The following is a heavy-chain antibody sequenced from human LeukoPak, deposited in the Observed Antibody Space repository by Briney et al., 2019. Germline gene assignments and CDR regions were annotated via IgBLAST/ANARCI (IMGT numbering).Heavy chain of an antibody. CDR1: GVTSSGFW. V-gene: IGHV3-7*01. CDR3: ARRSWQFDY. CDR2: IRPDGSDT. D-gene: IGHD6-13*01. J-gene: IGHJ4*02. Sequence: GGSLRLSCAASGVTSSGFWMTWVRQAPGRGLEWVASIRPDGSDTYYLDSVKGRFTVSRDNAKNSVYLQMDSLRAEDTAVYYCARRSWQFDYWGRGTLVTVSS.